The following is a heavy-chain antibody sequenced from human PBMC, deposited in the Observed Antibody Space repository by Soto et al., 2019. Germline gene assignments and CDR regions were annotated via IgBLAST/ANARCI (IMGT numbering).Heavy chain of an antibody. CDR2: PYYRSKWYN. D-gene: IGHD6-13*01. V-gene: IGHV6-1*01. J-gene: IGHJ6*02. Sequence: SQTLSLTCAISGDSVSSNSAAWNWIRQSTSSGLEWLGRPYYRSKWYNDYALSVKSRITINPGTSKNQFSLQLNSVTPEDTAVYYCARGSRDLIAAAGTKKNYYYYGMDVWGQGTTVTVSS. CDR3: ARGSRDLIAAAGTKKNYYYYGMDV. CDR1: GDSVSSNSAA.